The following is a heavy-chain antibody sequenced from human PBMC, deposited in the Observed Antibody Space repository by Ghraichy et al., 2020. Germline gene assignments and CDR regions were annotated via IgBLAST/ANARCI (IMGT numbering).Heavy chain of an antibody. CDR2: INHSGST. CDR3: ARDKRVLIRGYYYYYGMDV. CDR1: GGSFSGYY. V-gene: IGHV4-34*01. D-gene: IGHD2-15*01. J-gene: IGHJ6*02. Sequence: SQTLSLTCAVYGGSFSGYYWSWIRQPPGKGLEWIGEINHSGSTNYNPSLKSRVTISVDTSKNQFSLKLSSVTAADTAVYYCARDKRVLIRGYYYYYGMDVWGQGTTVTVSS.